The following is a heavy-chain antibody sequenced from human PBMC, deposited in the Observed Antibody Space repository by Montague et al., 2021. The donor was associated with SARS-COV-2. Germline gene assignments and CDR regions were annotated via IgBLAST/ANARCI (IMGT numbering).Heavy chain of an antibody. Sequence: TLSLTCTVSGGSISSGGYYWSWIRQHPGKGLEWIGYIYYSGSTYYNPSLKSRVTISVDTSKNQFSLKMSSVTAADTALYYCARSPEPMIILIITSLNWYFDLWGRGTLVTVSS. CDR3: ARSPEPMIILIITSLNWYFDL. CDR1: GGSISSGGYY. J-gene: IGHJ2*01. D-gene: IGHD3-22*01. CDR2: IYYSGST. V-gene: IGHV4-31*03.